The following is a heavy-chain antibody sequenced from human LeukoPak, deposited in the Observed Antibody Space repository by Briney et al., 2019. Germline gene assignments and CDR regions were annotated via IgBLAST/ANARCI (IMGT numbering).Heavy chain of an antibody. D-gene: IGHD3-3*01. CDR2: IYSGGST. J-gene: IGHJ5*02. CDR1: GFTVSSNY. Sequence: GGSLRLSCAASGFTVSSNYMSWVRQAPGKGLEWVSVIYSGGSTYYADSVKGRFTISRDNSKNTLYLQMNSLRAEDTAVYYCARPYYDFWSVGHWSWFDPWGQGTLVTVSS. V-gene: IGHV3-53*01. CDR3: ARPYYDFWSVGHWSWFDP.